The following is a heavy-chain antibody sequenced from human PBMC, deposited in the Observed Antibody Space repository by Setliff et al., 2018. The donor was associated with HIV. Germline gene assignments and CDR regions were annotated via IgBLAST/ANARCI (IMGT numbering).Heavy chain of an antibody. CDR2: IYYSGST. D-gene: IGHD6-19*01. J-gene: IGHJ4*02. Sequence: LSLTCTVSGGSISSHYWSWIRQPPGKGLEWIGYIYYSGSTIYNPSLKSRVAISVDTSKNQSSLKLTSVTAADTAVYYCARDQRTAVAGTYYWGQGTLVTVSS. CDR1: GGSISSHY. CDR3: ARDQRTAVAGTYY. V-gene: IGHV4-59*11.